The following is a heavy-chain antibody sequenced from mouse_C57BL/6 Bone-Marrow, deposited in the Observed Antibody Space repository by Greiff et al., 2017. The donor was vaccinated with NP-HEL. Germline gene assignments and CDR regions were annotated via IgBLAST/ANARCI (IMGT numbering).Heavy chain of an antibody. CDR2: IYPRSGNT. J-gene: IGHJ3*01. D-gene: IGHD1-1*01. CDR1: GYTFTSYG. CDR3: ARNGVLLRFPAWFAY. V-gene: IGHV1-81*01. Sequence: QVQLQQSGAELARPGASVKLSCKASGYTFTSYGISWVKQRTGQGLEWIGEIYPRSGNTYYNEQFKGKATLTADKSSSTAYMELRSLTSEDSAVYFCARNGVLLRFPAWFAYWGQGTLVTVSA.